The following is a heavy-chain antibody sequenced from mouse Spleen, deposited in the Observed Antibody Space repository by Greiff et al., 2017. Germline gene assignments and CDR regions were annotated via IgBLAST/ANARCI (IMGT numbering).Heavy chain of an antibody. Sequence: VKLMESGAELVRPGASVTLSCKASGYTFTDYEMHWVKQTPVHGLEWIGAIDPETGGTAYNQKFKGKAILTADKSSSTAYMELRSLTSEDSAVYYCHYDAMDYWGQGTSVTVSS. CDR1: GYTFTDYE. V-gene: IGHV1-15*01. CDR2: IDPETGGT. CDR3: HYDAMDY. J-gene: IGHJ4*01. D-gene: IGHD1-1*02.